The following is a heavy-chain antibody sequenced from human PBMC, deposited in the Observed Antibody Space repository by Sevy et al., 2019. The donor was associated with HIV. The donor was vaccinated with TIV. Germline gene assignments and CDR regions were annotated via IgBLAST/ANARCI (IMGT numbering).Heavy chain of an antibody. Sequence: ASVKVSCKASGGTFSSYAISWVRQAPGQGLEWMGGIIPIFGTANYAQKFQGRVTITADESTSTAYMELSSLRSEDTAVYYCARAWFRELYGYNWFDPWGQGTLVTVSS. CDR2: IIPIFGTA. J-gene: IGHJ5*02. CDR3: ARAWFRELYGYNWFDP. V-gene: IGHV1-69*13. CDR1: GGTFSSYA. D-gene: IGHD3-10*01.